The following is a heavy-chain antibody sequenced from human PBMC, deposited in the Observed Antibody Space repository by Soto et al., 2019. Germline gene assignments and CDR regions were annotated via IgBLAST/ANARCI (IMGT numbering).Heavy chain of an antibody. D-gene: IGHD5-12*01. CDR3: AKGANLGPKTGYAFDP. Sequence: SQTLSLTCAISGDSVSSNTASWNWIRQSPSRGLEWLGRTYFRSKWYNDYAVSVKSRIIINPDTSNNQSSLQLNSVTPEDTAVYIYAKGANLGPKTGYAFDPWGQGIMVTVSS. CDR1: GDSVSSNTAS. CDR2: TYFRSKWYN. J-gene: IGHJ5*02. V-gene: IGHV6-1*01.